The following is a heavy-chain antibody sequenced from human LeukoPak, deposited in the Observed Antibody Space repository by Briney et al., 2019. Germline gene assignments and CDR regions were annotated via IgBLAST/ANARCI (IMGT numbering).Heavy chain of an antibody. CDR2: IIPILGIA. Sequence: EASVKVSCKAPGGTFSSYAISWVRQAPGQGLEWMGRIIPILGIANYAQKFQGRVTITADKSTSTAYMELSSLRSEDTAVYYCATSIVVVTAIRDYSDYWGQGTLVTVSS. CDR3: ATSIVVVTAIRDYSDY. D-gene: IGHD2-21*02. V-gene: IGHV1-69*04. CDR1: GGTFSSYA. J-gene: IGHJ4*02.